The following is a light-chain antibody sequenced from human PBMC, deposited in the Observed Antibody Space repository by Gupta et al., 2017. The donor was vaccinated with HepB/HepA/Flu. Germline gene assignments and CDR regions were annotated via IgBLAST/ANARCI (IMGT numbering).Light chain of an antibody. CDR3: QQHGNSPLIT. CDR1: QSVGSSY. J-gene: IGKJ5*01. V-gene: IGKV3-20*01. CDR2: GES. Sequence: EIVLTQSPSTLSLSPGERATLSCRARQSVGSSYLAWYQQKPGQAPRLLIYGESSRATGIPDRFSGSGSGTDLTLTISRTEQEDFAVYYCQQHGNSPLITFGHGTRLDIK.